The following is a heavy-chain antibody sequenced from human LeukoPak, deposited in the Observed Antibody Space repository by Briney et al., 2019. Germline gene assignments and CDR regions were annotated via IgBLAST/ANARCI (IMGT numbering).Heavy chain of an antibody. CDR3: TKHMSVTNYYYD. V-gene: IGHV3-23*01. D-gene: IGHD3-22*01. CDR1: GFIFSNYA. J-gene: IGHJ4*02. Sequence: GGSLRLSCAASGFIFSNYAMSWLRQAPGKGLEWVSSITGSGVTTYYTDSVKGRFTISRDNSRNTLYLQLSSLRAEDTALYYCTKHMSVTNYYYDGGQGTLVTVSS. CDR2: ITGSGVTT.